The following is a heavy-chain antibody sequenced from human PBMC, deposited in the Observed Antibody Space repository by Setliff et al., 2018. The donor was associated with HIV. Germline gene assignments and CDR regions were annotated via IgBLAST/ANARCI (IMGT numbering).Heavy chain of an antibody. Sequence: GASVKVSCKASGYTFTSYGITWVRQVPGQGLEWLGWISTYNGNTNYAQKFQGRVTMTTDTSTSTAYMDLRSLRSDDTAVYYCARGGVAVGDMTPSDYWGQGTLVTVSS. CDR2: ISTYNGNT. J-gene: IGHJ4*02. CDR1: GYTFTSYG. V-gene: IGHV1-18*01. CDR3: ARGGVAVGDMTPSDY. D-gene: IGHD6-19*01.